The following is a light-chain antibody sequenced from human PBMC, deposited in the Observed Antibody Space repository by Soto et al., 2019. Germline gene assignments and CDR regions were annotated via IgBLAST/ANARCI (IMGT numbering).Light chain of an antibody. V-gene: IGLV2-14*01. J-gene: IGLJ1*01. Sequence: QSALTQPASVSGSPGQSITISCTVTSSDVGGYNYVSWYQQHPGKAPKLIIYAVTNRPSGVSIRFSGSKSGNTASLTISGLQAEDEADYYCCSYTSSTTYVFGPGTKVTV. CDR1: SSDVGGYNY. CDR3: CSYTSSTTYV. CDR2: AVT.